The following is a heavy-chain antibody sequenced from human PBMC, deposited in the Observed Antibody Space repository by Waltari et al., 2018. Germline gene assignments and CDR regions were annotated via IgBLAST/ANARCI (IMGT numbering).Heavy chain of an antibody. Sequence: EVQLVESGGVVVQPGGSLRLSCAASGFTFDDYAMHWVRQAPGTGLEWASLISWEWGRTYYAECGKGLFTVCRDNSKNSLYRQMNMLGAGATALDNGAKGPGYYYGWGGGGYGMDVWGQGTTVTVSS. CDR2: ISWEWGRT. V-gene: IGHV3-43D*04. J-gene: IGHJ6*02. CDR1: GFTFDDYA. D-gene: IGHD3-10*01. CDR3: AKGPGYYYGWGGGGYGMDV.